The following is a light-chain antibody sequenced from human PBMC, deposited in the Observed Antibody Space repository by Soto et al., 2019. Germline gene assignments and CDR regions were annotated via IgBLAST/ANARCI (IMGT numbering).Light chain of an antibody. V-gene: IGLV2-14*01. CDR1: SSDVGGYNF. CDR2: EVS. CDR3: SSYTTSSTYV. Sequence: QAVVTQPASVSGSPGQSITISCTGTSSDVGGYNFVSWYQQHPGKAPKLMIYEVSNRPSGVSSRFSGSKSGNTASLTISGLQAEDEADYSCSSYTTSSTYVFGTGTKVTVL. J-gene: IGLJ1*01.